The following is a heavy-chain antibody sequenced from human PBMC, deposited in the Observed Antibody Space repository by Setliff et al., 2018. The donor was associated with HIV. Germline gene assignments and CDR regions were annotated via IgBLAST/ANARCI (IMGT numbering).Heavy chain of an antibody. CDR1: GYTFTGYY. CDR3: ARSFLGVRGYPTPSWYFDL. Sequence: ASVKVSCKASGYTFTGYYIHWVRQAPGQGLEWMGVIHPSGGSTSYAQSFQDRVTMTRDTSTSTVYMELRSLRSEDTAVYYCARSFLGVRGYPTPSWYFDLWGRGTLFTVAS. V-gene: IGHV1-46*01. J-gene: IGHJ2*01. CDR2: IHPSGGST. D-gene: IGHD3-22*01.